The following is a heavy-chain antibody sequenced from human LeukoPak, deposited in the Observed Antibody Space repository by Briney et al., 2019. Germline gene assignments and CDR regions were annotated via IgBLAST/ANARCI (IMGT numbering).Heavy chain of an antibody. D-gene: IGHD1-1*01. CDR2: INSDGSST. V-gene: IGHV3-74*01. CDR1: GFSFSRYW. J-gene: IGHJ4*02. CDR3: AREEDWNFDY. Sequence: GGSLRLSCAASGFSFSRYWMHWVRQAPGKGLVWVSRINSDGSSTSYADPVKGRFTVSRDNAKNTLYLQMNSLRAEDTAVYYCAREEDWNFDYWGQGTLVTVSS.